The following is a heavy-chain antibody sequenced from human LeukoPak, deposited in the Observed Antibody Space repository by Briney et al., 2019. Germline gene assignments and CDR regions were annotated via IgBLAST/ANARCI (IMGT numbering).Heavy chain of an antibody. CDR2: ISGSGGST. CDR1: GFTFSSYA. J-gene: IGHJ4*02. CDR3: AKDQYYDFWSGYPPGY. V-gene: IGHV3-23*01. Sequence: GGSLRLSCAASGFTFSSYAMSWVRQAPGKGLEWVSGISGSGGSTYYADSVKGRFTISRDSSKNTLYLQMNSLRAEDTAVYYCAKDQYYDFWSGYPPGYWGQGTLVTVSS. D-gene: IGHD3-3*01.